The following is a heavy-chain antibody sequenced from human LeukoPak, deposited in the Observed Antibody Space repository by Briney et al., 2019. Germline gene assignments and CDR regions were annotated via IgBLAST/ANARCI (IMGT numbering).Heavy chain of an antibody. CDR3: TRHEGLLAADGRVWGASDI. CDR2: IYYSGST. Sequence: SETLSLTCTVSGGSISSSSYYWGWIRQPPGKGLEWIGSIYYSGSTYYNPSLKSRVTISVDTSKNQFSLKLSSVTAADTAVYYCTRHEGLLAADGRVWGASDIWGQGTMVTVSS. CDR1: GGSISSSSYY. J-gene: IGHJ3*02. D-gene: IGHD6-13*01. V-gene: IGHV4-39*07.